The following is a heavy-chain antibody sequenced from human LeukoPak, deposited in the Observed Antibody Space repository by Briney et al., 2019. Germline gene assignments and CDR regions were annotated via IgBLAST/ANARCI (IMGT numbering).Heavy chain of an antibody. Sequence: ASVTVSCKASGYTLTSYGISWVRQAPGQGLEWMGWISGYNGNTNYAQKLQGRVTMTTDTSTSTAYMELRSLRSDDTAVYYCARCYYDSSGYFVLYFDYWGQGTLVTVSS. CDR3: ARCYYDSSGYFVLYFDY. J-gene: IGHJ4*02. D-gene: IGHD3-22*01. CDR1: GYTLTSYG. V-gene: IGHV1-18*01. CDR2: ISGYNGNT.